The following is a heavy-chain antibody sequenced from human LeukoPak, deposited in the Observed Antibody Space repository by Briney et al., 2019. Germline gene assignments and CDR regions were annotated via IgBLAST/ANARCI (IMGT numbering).Heavy chain of an antibody. J-gene: IGHJ3*02. V-gene: IGHV4-39*01. Sequence: SETLSLTCTVSGGSIISRNHYCVWIRQSPGKGLEWIGSTFYSGNTHYSPSLKSRVTISVDTSKNQFSLRLISVTATDTAIYYCARSIAVALDALDIWGQGTKVTVSS. CDR1: GGSIISRNHY. D-gene: IGHD6-19*01. CDR2: TFYSGNT. CDR3: ARSIAVALDALDI.